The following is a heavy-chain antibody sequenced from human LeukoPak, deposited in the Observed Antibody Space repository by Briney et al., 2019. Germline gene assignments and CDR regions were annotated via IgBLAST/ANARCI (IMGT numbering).Heavy chain of an antibody. V-gene: IGHV4-59*08. CDR2: IYYTGST. CDR1: GGSISGYF. D-gene: IGHD2/OR15-2a*01. CDR3: ARHDPVGHFLRGMDV. J-gene: IGHJ6*02. Sequence: SETLSLTCAVSGGSISGYFWSWSRQPPGKGLEWLGYIYYTGSTIYNPSLRSRVTMSVDVSKNQFSLDLASVTAADTAVYYCARHDPVGHFLRGMDVWGQGTTVTVSS.